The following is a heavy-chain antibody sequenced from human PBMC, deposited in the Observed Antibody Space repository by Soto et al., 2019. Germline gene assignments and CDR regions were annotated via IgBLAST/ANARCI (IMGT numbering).Heavy chain of an antibody. CDR3: ARGAFWFDP. CDR2: IYYSGST. J-gene: IGHJ5*02. Sequence: SSETLSLSCTVSGGSSSGYYWSWIRQPPGKGLEWIGYIYYSGSTNYNPSLKSRVTISVDTSKKQFSLKLSSVTAADTAVYYCARGAFWFDPWGQGTLVTVSS. V-gene: IGHV4-59*01. CDR1: GGSSSGYY.